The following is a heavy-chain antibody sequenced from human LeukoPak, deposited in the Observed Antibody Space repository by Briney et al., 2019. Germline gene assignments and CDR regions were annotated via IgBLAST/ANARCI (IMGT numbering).Heavy chain of an antibody. CDR3: ARISSYAFDI. D-gene: IGHD6-13*01. Sequence: PGGSLRLSCAASGFTFSSHWMHWVRQAPGKGLVWVSRINSDGSGTIYADSVKGRFTISRDNAKNTLDLQMNSLRAEDTAVYYCARISSYAFDIWGQGTRVTVSS. CDR1: GFTFSSHW. CDR2: INSDGSGT. J-gene: IGHJ3*02. V-gene: IGHV3-74*01.